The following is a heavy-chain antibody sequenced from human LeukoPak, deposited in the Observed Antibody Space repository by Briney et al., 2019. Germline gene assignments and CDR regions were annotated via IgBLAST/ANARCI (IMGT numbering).Heavy chain of an antibody. D-gene: IGHD6-13*01. Sequence: ASVKVSCKASGYTFTSSDIHWVRQATGQGLAWMGWMNPNSGNTGYAQKFQARVTMTRTTSISTAYMELSGLRSEDTAVYYCATVGQGYYYYGMDVWGQGTTVTVSS. V-gene: IGHV1-8*01. CDR3: ATVGQGYYYYGMDV. CDR1: GYTFTSSD. J-gene: IGHJ6*02. CDR2: MNPNSGNT.